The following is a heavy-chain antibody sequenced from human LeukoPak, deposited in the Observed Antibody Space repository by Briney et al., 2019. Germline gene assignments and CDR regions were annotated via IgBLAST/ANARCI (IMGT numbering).Heavy chain of an antibody. J-gene: IGHJ3*02. Sequence: GGSLRLSCAASGFTFSSYWISWVRQAPGKWLEWVANITQDGSEKYYVDSVKGRFTISRDNAKNSLYLQINSLRAEDTAVYYCARYCSGGSCWGVDHAFDIWGQGTMVTVSS. CDR3: ARYCSGGSCWGVDHAFDI. CDR2: ITQDGSEK. CDR1: GFTFSSYW. V-gene: IGHV3-7*01. D-gene: IGHD2-15*01.